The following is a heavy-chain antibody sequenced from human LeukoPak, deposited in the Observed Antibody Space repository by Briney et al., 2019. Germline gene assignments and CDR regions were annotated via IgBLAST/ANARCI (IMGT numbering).Heavy chain of an antibody. V-gene: IGHV3-30*03. CDR2: ISHDGTVQ. CDR3: AGGRGTSSDYYYYGMDV. D-gene: IGHD2-2*01. Sequence: GRSLRLSCAASGFTFSSYGMQWVRQAPGKGLEWVAVISHDGTVQHYADSVKGRFTISRDNSKNTLYLQMNSLRAEDTAVYYCAGGRGTSSDYYYYGMDVWGQGTTVTVSS. CDR1: GFTFSSYG. J-gene: IGHJ6*02.